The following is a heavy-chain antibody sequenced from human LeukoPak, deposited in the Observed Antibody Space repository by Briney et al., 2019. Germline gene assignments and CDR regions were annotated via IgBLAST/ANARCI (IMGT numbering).Heavy chain of an antibody. CDR2: ISSSSSYI. V-gene: IGHV3-21*01. J-gene: IGHJ4*02. CDR1: GFTFSTYN. CDR3: ARHSTGLDY. Sequence: GGSLRLSCAASGFTFSTYNINWVRQAPGKGLEWVSSISSSSSYISYAASVKGRFTISRHNAKNSLYLQMNSLRAEDTAVYYCARHSTGLDYWGQGTLVTVSS. D-gene: IGHD6-19*01.